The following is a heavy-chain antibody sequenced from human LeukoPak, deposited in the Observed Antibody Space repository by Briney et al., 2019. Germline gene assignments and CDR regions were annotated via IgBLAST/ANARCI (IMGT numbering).Heavy chain of an antibody. CDR3: ARDSRDYGSGSYWDV. Sequence: SETLSLTCTVSGGSINNYYWNWIRQPPGKGLELIGYITGSIYFSGSTKYDPSLESRVTMSVDTSKNQFSLTLSSVTAADTAVYYCARDSRDYGSGSYWDVWGQGTTVTVSS. D-gene: IGHD3-10*01. CDR1: GGSINNYY. CDR2: ITGSIYFSGST. V-gene: IGHV4-59*01. J-gene: IGHJ6*02.